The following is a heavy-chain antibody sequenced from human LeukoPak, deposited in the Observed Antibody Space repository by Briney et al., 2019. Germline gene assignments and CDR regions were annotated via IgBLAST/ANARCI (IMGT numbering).Heavy chain of an antibody. D-gene: IGHD6-6*01. CDR3: ARARRSIAARPRDAFDI. J-gene: IGHJ3*02. CDR1: GGSISSYY. V-gene: IGHV4-59*12. Sequence: SETLSHTCTVSGGSISSYYWSWIRQPPGKGLEWIGYIYYSGSTNYNPSLKSRVTISVDTSKNQFSLKLSSVTAADTAVYYCARARRSIAARPRDAFDIWGQGTMVTVSS. CDR2: IYYSGST.